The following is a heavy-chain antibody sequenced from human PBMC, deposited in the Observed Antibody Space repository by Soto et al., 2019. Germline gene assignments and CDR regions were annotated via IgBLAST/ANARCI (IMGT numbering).Heavy chain of an antibody. CDR1: GYSFTSYW. CDR2: IDPSDSYT. V-gene: IGHV5-10-1*01. J-gene: IGHJ5*02. D-gene: IGHD5-18*01. CDR3: ARHADTAMVGWFHX. Sequence: PGEALKISCKGSGYSFTSYWTSWVRQMPGKGMELMGRIDPSDSYTNYSPSFQGHVTISAYKSIRTAYLQWSSLKASETAMYYCARHADTAMVGWFHXWGQGTLVTVSX.